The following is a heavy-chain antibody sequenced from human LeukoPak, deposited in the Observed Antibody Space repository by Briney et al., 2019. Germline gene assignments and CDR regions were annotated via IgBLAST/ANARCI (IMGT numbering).Heavy chain of an antibody. V-gene: IGHV3-23*01. CDR2: ITGSGGFT. J-gene: IGHJ4*02. CDR3: AKDSGYDDEFDY. D-gene: IGHD5-12*01. CDR1: GFPFSTYA. Sequence: GGSLRLSCAASGFPFSTYAMNWVRQAPGKGLEWVSVITGSGGFTQYADSVKGRFTISRDNSKNTVYLQMNSLRAEDTALYYCAKDSGYDDEFDYWGQGTLVTVSS.